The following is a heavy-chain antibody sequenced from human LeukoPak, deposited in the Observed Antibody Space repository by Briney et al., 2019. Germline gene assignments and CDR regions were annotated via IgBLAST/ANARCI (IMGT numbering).Heavy chain of an antibody. CDR3: ARDVGARLPGY. Sequence: SETLSLTCAVSGGSISSNNWWSWVRQPPGKGLEWIGEIYHSGNSNYNPSLKSRVTISVDKSNNQFSLKLSSVTAADTAVYYCARDVGARLPGYWGQGTLVTVSS. D-gene: IGHD6-6*01. V-gene: IGHV4-4*02. J-gene: IGHJ4*02. CDR2: IYHSGNS. CDR1: GGSISSNNW.